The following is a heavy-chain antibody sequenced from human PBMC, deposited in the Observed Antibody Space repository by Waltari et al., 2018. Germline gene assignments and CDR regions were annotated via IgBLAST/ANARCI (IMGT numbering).Heavy chain of an antibody. V-gene: IGHV3-74*01. D-gene: IGHD6-19*01. CDR3: ARDRGWNSLDY. CDR2: IKRVGSTI. Sequence: EVQLVESGGGLVQPGGSLRLSCAASGFSFSSHWMHWVRQAPGKGLVCVSRIKRVGSTINSADSVKGRFSISRDNAKNTLYLQMNRRGVEDTAVYYCARDRGWNSLDYWRQGTLVTVSS. J-gene: IGHJ4*02. CDR1: GFSFSSHW.